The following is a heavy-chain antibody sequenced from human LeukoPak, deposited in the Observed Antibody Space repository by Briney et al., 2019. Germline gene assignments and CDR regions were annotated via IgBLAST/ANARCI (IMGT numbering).Heavy chain of an antibody. J-gene: IGHJ3*01. Sequence: GGSLRLSCAASGFSISTYYMSWVRQVPGKGLEWVSVIYSGGTIRYADSVKGRFTFSRDNFKDTLNLQMDSLRADDTAVYYCVRAVHHNFYSDSSGYYGDAFDVWGQGTVVTVSS. D-gene: IGHD3-22*01. CDR1: GFSISTYY. CDR3: VRAVHHNFYSDSSGYYGDAFDV. V-gene: IGHV3-53*01. CDR2: IYSGGTI.